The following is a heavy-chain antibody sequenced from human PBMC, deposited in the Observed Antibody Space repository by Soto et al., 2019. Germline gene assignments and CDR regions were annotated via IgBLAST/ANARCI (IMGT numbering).Heavy chain of an antibody. Sequence: GGSLRLSCAASGFTFSSYGMSWVRQAPEKGLEWVSGISASDGDAYYADSVKGRFTISRDNSENTVYLQMNSLRVEDTAVYYCAKDAKDSDQDYFHHWGQGTLVTVSS. V-gene: IGHV3-23*01. D-gene: IGHD3-10*01. CDR1: GFTFSSYG. J-gene: IGHJ1*01. CDR2: ISASDGDA. CDR3: AKDAKDSDQDYFHH.